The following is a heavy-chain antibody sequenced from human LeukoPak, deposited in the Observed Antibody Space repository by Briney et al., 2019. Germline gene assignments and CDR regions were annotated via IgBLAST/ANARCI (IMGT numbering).Heavy chain of an antibody. D-gene: IGHD3-10*01. Sequence: SETLSLTCTVSGGSISSYYWSWIRQPPGKGLEWIGYIYYSGSTNYNLSLKSRVTISVDTSKNQFSLKLSSVTAADTAVYYCARDHYYGSGSLDYFDYWGQGTLVTVSS. V-gene: IGHV4-59*01. CDR1: GGSISSYY. CDR3: ARDHYYGSGSLDYFDY. CDR2: IYYSGST. J-gene: IGHJ4*02.